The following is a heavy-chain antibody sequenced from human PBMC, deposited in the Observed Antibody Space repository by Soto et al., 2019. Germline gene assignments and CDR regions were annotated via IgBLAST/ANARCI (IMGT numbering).Heavy chain of an antibody. V-gene: IGHV2-5*05. D-gene: IGHD5-12*01. CDR1: GFSLSTRGVA. CDR3: AHRPRGYAYDFDY. J-gene: IGHJ4*02. CDR2: IYWDEDK. Sequence: QITLKESGPTLVKPTQPLTLTCTFSGFSLSTRGVAVGWFRQPPGKALEWLALIYWDEDKWYGPSLKTRLTITDDTSKDQVFLTMTNMDPVDTATYYCAHRPRGYAYDFDYWGQGTLVTVSS.